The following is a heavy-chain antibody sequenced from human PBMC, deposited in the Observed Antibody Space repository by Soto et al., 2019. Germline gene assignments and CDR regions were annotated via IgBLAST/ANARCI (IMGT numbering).Heavy chain of an antibody. J-gene: IGHJ6*02. Sequence: SVKVSCKASGFTFTSSAVQWVRQARGQRLEWIGWIVVGSGNTNYAQKFQERVTITRDMSTSTAYMELSSLRSEDTAVYYCAADQFNYYYGMDVWGQGTTVTVSS. CDR1: GFTFTSSA. V-gene: IGHV1-58*01. CDR2: IVVGSGNT. CDR3: AADQFNYYYGMDV.